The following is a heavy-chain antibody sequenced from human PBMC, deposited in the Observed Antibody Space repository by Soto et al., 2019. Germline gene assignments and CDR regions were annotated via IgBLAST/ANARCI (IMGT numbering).Heavy chain of an antibody. CDR2: ISGSGGNT. CDR3: AKDLNSGPRGYGMDV. D-gene: IGHD6-19*01. J-gene: IGHJ6*02. V-gene: IGHV3-23*01. CDR1: GFTFSSYA. Sequence: EVQLLESGGGLVQPGGSLRLSCAASGFTFSSYAMSWVRQAPGKGLEWVSVISGSGGNTYYADSVKGRFTISRDNSKNTLYLQMNSLSAEDTAVYYCAKDLNSGPRGYGMDVWGQGTTVTVSS.